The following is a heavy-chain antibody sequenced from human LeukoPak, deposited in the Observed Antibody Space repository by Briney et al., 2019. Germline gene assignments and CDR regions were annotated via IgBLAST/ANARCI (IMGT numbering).Heavy chain of an antibody. Sequence: LSGGSLRLSCAASGFTFSSYEMNWVRQAPGKGLEWVSTISGSGGRTFYGDSVKGRFSISRDISKNTLYLQMNSLRAEDTAVYYCAKGYYASGSYGWFDTWGQGTLVTVSS. CDR1: GFTFSSYE. CDR2: ISGSGGRT. CDR3: AKGYYASGSYGWFDT. V-gene: IGHV3-23*01. J-gene: IGHJ5*02. D-gene: IGHD3-10*01.